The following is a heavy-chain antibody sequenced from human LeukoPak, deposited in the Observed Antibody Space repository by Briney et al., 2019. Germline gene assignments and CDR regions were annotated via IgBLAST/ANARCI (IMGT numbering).Heavy chain of an antibody. J-gene: IGHJ5*02. Sequence: ASVKVSCKASGYTFTSYGISWVRQAPGQGLEWMGWINAYNGNTNYAQKLQGRVTMTTDTSTSTAYMELRSLRSDDTAVYYCARDLRHCSGGSCYSNWFDPWGQGTLVTVSS. D-gene: IGHD2-15*01. CDR3: ARDLRHCSGGSCYSNWFDP. CDR1: GYTFTSYG. CDR2: INAYNGNT. V-gene: IGHV1-18*01.